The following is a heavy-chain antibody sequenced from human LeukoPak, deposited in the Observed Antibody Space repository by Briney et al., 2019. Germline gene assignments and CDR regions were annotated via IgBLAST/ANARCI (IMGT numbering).Heavy chain of an antibody. CDR1: GFTFSGYA. V-gene: IGHV3-23*01. CDR2: ISGSGGLT. CDR3: AKLAGSSTHLDY. Sequence: GGSLRLSCAASGFTFSGYAMTWVRQAPGKGLEWVSAISGSGGLTYYADSVKGRFTISRDNSKNTLYLQMNTLRAEDTAVYYCAKLAGSSTHLDYWGQGTLVTVSS. J-gene: IGHJ4*02. D-gene: IGHD1-26*01.